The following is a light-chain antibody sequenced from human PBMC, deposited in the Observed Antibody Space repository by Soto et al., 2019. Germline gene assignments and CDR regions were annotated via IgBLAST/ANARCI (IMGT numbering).Light chain of an antibody. CDR1: KLGDKY. CDR3: QAWDSSTAWV. CDR2: QDS. J-gene: IGLJ2*01. V-gene: IGLV3-1*01. Sequence: SYDLTQPPSVSVSPGQTASITCSGDKLGDKYACWYQQKPGQSPVLVIFQDSRRPSGIPERFSGSNSGNTATLTISGTQAMDEADYYCQAWDSSTAWVFGGGTKLTVL.